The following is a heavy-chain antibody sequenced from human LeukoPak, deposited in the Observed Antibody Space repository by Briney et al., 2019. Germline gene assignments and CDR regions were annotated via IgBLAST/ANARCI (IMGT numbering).Heavy chain of an antibody. CDR1: GFTVSSNY. J-gene: IGHJ4*02. D-gene: IGHD1-1*01. CDR2: IYSGGST. Sequence: GGSLRLSCAASGFTVSSNYMSWVRQAPGKGLEWVSVIYSGGSTYYADSVKGRFTISRDNSKNTLYLQMNSLRAEGTAVYYCTTHVIQRPEFDYWGQGTLVTVSS. V-gene: IGHV3-53*01. CDR3: TTHVIQRPEFDY.